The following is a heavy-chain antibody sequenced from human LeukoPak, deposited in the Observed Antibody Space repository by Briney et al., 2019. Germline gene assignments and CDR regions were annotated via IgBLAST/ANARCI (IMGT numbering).Heavy chain of an antibody. V-gene: IGHV3-11*01. D-gene: IGHD1-14*01. CDR1: GFTFSDYY. CDR3: ARGSLHHSSYGMDV. CDR2: ISSSGSTI. J-gene: IGHJ6*02. Sequence: GGSLRLSCAASGFTFSDYYMSWIRQAPGKGLEWVSYISSSGSTIYYADSVKDRFTISRDNAKNSLYLQMNSLRAEDTAVYYCARGSLHHSSYGMDVWGQGTTVTVSS.